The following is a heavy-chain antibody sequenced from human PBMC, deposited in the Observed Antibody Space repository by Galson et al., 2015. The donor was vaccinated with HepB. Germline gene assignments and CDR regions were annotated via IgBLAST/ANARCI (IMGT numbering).Heavy chain of an antibody. CDR3: ARDAYPYWYMDV. V-gene: IGHV3-33*01. CDR1: RFTFSSYG. J-gene: IGHJ6*03. CDR2: IWYDGSNE. D-gene: IGHD2-15*01. Sequence: SLRLSCAASRFTFSSYGMHWVRQAPGKGLEWVAFIWYDGSNEYYGDSVKGRFTISRDNSKNTLYLQMNGLTAEDTAVYYCARDAYPYWYMDVWGKGTTVTVS.